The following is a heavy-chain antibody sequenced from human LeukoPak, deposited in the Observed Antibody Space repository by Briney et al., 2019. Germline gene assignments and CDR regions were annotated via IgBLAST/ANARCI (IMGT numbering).Heavy chain of an antibody. CDR2: IRYNGNNQ. CDR1: GFTLSDHY. V-gene: IGHV3-30*02. CDR3: AVRGVVSSDY. J-gene: IGHJ4*02. Sequence: GGSLRLSCAVSGFTLSDHYMDWVRQAPGKGLEWVAFIRYNGNNQYYADSVKGRFTISRDNSKNTLYLQMNSLRAEDTAVYYCAVRGVVSSDYWGQGTLVTVSS. D-gene: IGHD3-10*01.